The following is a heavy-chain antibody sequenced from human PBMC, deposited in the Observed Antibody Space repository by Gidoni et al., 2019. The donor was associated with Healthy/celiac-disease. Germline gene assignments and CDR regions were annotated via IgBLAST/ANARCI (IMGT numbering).Heavy chain of an antibody. J-gene: IGHJ3*02. CDR2: ISSSSSTI. Sequence: EVQLVESGGGLVPPGGSLRLSCAASGFTFSSYSMNWVRQAPGKGLEWVSYISSSSSTIYYADSVKGRFTISRDNAKNSLYLQMNSLRAEDTAVYYCARGYSSSRNAFDIWGQGTMVTVSS. CDR1: GFTFSSYS. V-gene: IGHV3-48*04. D-gene: IGHD6-13*01. CDR3: ARGYSSSRNAFDI.